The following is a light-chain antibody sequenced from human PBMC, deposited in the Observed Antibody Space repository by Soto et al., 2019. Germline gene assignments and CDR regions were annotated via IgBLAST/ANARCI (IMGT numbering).Light chain of an antibody. CDR1: SSDVGAYNY. J-gene: IGLJ1*01. V-gene: IGLV2-14*01. Sequence: QSALTQPASVSGSLGQSITISCSGTSSDVGAYNYVSWYQQYPGKAPKLMIYHVTDRPSGVSNRFSGSKSGNTASLTISGLQAEDEADYYCCSYTTRNTFVFGTGTKVTVL. CDR2: HVT. CDR3: CSYTTRNTFV.